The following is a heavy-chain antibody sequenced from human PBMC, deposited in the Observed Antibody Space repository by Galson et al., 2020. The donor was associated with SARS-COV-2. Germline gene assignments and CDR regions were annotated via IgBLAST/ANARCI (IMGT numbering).Heavy chain of an antibody. D-gene: IGHD4-17*01. CDR2: INPHSGGT. Sequence: GESLKISCKTSGYTFTAYFVHWLRQAPGQGPEWMGWINPHSGGTKSPQRFQGRVAMTRDTSISTAYMELSSLSYDDTAVYYCAKSRNDYGDYVPDSCGQGNLV. CDR1: GYTFTAYF. V-gene: IGHV1-2*02. CDR3: AKSRNDYGDYVPDS. J-gene: IGHJ4*02.